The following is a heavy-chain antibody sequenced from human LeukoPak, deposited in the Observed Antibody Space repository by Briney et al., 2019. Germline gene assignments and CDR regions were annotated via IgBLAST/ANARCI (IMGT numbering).Heavy chain of an antibody. J-gene: IGHJ4*02. D-gene: IGHD4-17*01. CDR3: ATYFYGEYSAYYFDY. CDR1: GGSISSYY. CDR2: IYNSGST. V-gene: IGHV4-59*12. Sequence: SETLSLTCTVSGGSISSYYWSWIRQPPGKGLEWIGYIYNSGSTSYNPSLKSRVSISADTSRKHFSLKLSSVTAADTAVYFCATYFYGEYSAYYFDYWGQGTLVTVSS.